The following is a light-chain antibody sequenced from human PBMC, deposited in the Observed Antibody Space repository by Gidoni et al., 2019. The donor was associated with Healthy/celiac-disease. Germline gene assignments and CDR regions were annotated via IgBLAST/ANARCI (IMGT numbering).Light chain of an antibody. CDR3: QQYNNWPPYT. CDR2: GAS. V-gene: IGKV3-15*01. Sequence: EIVMTQSPATLSVSTGERATLSCRASQSVGSNLAWYQQKPGQAPRLLIYGASTRATGIPARFSGSGSGTEFSLTISSLQSEDFAVYYCQQYNNWPPYTFXXXTKLEIK. J-gene: IGKJ2*01. CDR1: QSVGSN.